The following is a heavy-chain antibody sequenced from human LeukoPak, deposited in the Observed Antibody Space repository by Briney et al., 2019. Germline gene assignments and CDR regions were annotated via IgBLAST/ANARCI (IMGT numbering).Heavy chain of an antibody. CDR3: ARDRGSVFAFDI. J-gene: IGHJ3*02. Sequence: PSQTLSLTCTVSGGSISSGGYYWSWIRQHPGKGLEWIGYIYYSGSTYYNPSLKSRVTISVDTSKNQFSLKLSSVTAADTAVYYCARDRGSVFAFDIWGQGTMVTVSS. CDR1: GGSISSGGYY. V-gene: IGHV4-31*03. CDR2: IYYSGST. D-gene: IGHD5-12*01.